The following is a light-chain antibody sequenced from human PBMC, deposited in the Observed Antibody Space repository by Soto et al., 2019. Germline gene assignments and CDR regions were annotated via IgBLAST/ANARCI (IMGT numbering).Light chain of an antibody. CDR2: EVT. CDR1: SSDSGAANF. J-gene: IGLJ1*01. CDR3: SSFTGFSTV. V-gene: IGLV2-8*01. Sequence: QSALAQPPSAPGSPGQSVTISCTGTSSDSGAANFVSWYQQHPGKAPKLVIYEVTKRPSGVPDRFSGSKFGNTASLTVSGLQTEDEADYYCSSFTGFSTVFGSGTKVTVL.